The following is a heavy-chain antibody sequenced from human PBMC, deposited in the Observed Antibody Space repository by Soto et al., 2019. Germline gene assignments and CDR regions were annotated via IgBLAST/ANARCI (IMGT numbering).Heavy chain of an antibody. V-gene: IGHV3-23*01. J-gene: IGHJ6*02. CDR3: AKGRYSSGYYYGMDV. Sequence: GGSLRLSCAASGFTFSSYAMSWVRQAPGKGLEWVSAISGSGGSTYYADSVKGRFTISRDNSKNTLYLQMNSLRAEDTAAYYCAKGRYSSGYYYGMDVWGQGTTVTVSS. CDR1: GFTFSSYA. D-gene: IGHD6-19*01. CDR2: ISGSGGST.